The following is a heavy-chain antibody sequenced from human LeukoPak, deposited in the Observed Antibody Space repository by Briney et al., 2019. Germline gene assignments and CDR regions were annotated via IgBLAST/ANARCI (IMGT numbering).Heavy chain of an antibody. V-gene: IGHV4-39*01. D-gene: IGHD4-17*01. Sequence: SETLSLTCTVSGGSFSSSIYYWAWIRQPPGKGLEWIGSFHNSGTTYYNESLKSRVTISADTSKIQFSLKLSSVTAADTAIYFCASGLRSTGRSGNYFDYWGPGTLVAVSS. CDR3: ASGLRSTGRSGNYFDY. CDR2: FHNSGTT. J-gene: IGHJ4*02. CDR1: GGSFSSSIYY.